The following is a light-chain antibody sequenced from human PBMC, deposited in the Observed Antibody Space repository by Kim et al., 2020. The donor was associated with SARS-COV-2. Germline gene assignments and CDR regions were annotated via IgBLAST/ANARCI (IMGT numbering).Light chain of an antibody. CDR1: SRDSGGYNY. V-gene: IGLV2-8*01. J-gene: IGLJ3*02. Sequence: QLVTISCTGTSRDSGGYNYVSWYQQNPDKAPKLIIYGVTKRPSGVPDRFSGSKSGNRASLTVSGLQAEDEADYYCCSYAGRNNLGVFGGGTQLTVL. CDR2: GVT. CDR3: CSYAGRNNLGV.